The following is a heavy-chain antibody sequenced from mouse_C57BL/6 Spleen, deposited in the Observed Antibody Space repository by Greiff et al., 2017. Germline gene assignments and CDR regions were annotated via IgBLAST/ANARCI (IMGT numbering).Heavy chain of an antibody. CDR2: INPNNGGT. CDR1: GYTFTDYY. CDR3: ARPIYYDYDGRAMDY. D-gene: IGHD2-4*01. Sequence: EVQLQQSGPELVKPGASVKISCKASGYTFTDYYMNWVKQSHGKSLEWIGDINPNNGGTSYNQKFKGKATLTVDTSSSTAYMELRSLTSEDSAVYYCARPIYYDYDGRAMDYWGQGTSVTVSS. V-gene: IGHV1-26*01. J-gene: IGHJ4*01.